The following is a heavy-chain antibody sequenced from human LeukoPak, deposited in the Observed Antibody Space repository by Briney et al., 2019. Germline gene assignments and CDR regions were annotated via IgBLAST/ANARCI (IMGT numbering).Heavy chain of an antibody. CDR2: IFNSGST. V-gene: IGHV4-59*01. J-gene: IGHJ3*02. D-gene: IGHD2-15*01. CDR3: ARVTLVVVGGHRLNQDAFEI. CDR1: VDSISTYY. Sequence: SETLSLTCIVSVDSISTYYWTWIRQPPGKGLEWVGYIFNSGSTNYNPSLKSRVTLSIDTSRKQLSLKLSSVTAADTAVYYCARVTLVVVGGHRLNQDAFEIWGQGTMVTVSS.